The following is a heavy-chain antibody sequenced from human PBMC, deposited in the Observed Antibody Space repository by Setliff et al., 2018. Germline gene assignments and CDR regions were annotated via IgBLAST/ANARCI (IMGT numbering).Heavy chain of an antibody. CDR2: INPNSGDT. D-gene: IGHD6-19*01. V-gene: IGHV1-2*02. J-gene: IGHJ3*02. CDR3: ARRPIALAGYRKGAFDI. CDR1: GHTLTGYY. Sequence: ASVKVSCKASGHTLTGYYMHWVRQAPGQGLEWMGWINPNSGDTKYAQNFQGRVTMTRDTSITTFYMELRTLRSDDTAVYYCARRPIALAGYRKGAFDIWGQGTMVTVSS.